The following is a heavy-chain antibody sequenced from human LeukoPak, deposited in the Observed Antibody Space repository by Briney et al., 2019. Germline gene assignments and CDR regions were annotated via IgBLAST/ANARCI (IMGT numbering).Heavy chain of an antibody. CDR2: IGSSGNTI. V-gene: IGHV3-11*04. CDR1: RFTLSDYY. D-gene: IGHD5-12*01. CDR3: ARDGLRPVGQGGYYGMDV. J-gene: IGHJ6*02. Sequence: PGGSLRLSCAASRFTLSDYYMSWIRQAPGKGLEWISYIGSSGNTIYYEDSVRGRFTISRDNAKNSLYLQMNSLRAEDTAVYYCARDGLRPVGQGGYYGMDVWGQGTTVTVSS.